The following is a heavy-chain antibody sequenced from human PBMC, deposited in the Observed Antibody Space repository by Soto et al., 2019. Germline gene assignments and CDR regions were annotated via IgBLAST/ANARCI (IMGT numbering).Heavy chain of an antibody. Sequence: ASVKGSCKASGYTFTSYGISWVRQAPGQGLEWMGWISAYNGNTNYAQKLQGRVTMTTDTSTSTAYMELRSLRSDDTAVYYCARDLPARLFGVVLGRYYYYGIDVWGQGTSVTASS. J-gene: IGHJ6*02. CDR3: ARDLPARLFGVVLGRYYYYGIDV. D-gene: IGHD3-3*01. V-gene: IGHV1-18*04. CDR2: ISAYNGNT. CDR1: GYTFTSYG.